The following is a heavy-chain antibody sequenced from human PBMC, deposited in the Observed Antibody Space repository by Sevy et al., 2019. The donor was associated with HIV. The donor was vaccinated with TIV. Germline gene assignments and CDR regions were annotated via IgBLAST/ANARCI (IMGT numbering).Heavy chain of an antibody. CDR3: AKDPVAYCGGDCLYYMDV. D-gene: IGHD2-21*02. J-gene: IGHJ6*03. CDR1: GFTFSRYA. V-gene: IGHV3-23*01. CDR2: ISGSGGST. Sequence: GGSLRLSCAASGFTFSRYAMSRVRQAPRKGPEWVSAISGSGGSTYYADSVKGRFTISRDNSKNTLYLQMNSLRAEDTAVYYCAKDPVAYCGGDCLYYMDVWGKGTTVTVSS.